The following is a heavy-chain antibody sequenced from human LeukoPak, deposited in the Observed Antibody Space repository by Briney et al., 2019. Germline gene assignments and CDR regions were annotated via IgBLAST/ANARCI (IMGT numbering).Heavy chain of an antibody. D-gene: IGHD3-10*01. Sequence: SETLSLTCAVYGGSFSGYYWSWIRQPPGKGLEWIGEINHSGSTNYNPSLKSRVTISVDTSKNQFSLKLSSVTAADTAVYYCARGLPRFGRFGIQPYFDYWGQGTLVTVSS. CDR2: INHSGST. V-gene: IGHV4-34*01. CDR1: GGSFSGYY. CDR3: ARGLPRFGRFGIQPYFDY. J-gene: IGHJ4*02.